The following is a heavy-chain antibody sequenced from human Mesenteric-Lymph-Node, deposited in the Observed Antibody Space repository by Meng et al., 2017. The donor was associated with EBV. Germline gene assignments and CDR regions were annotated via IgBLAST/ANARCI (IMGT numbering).Heavy chain of an antibody. D-gene: IGHD3-10*01. CDR2: ISVHTGNT. J-gene: IGHJ5*02. Sequence: QVTLVQSGAAGKNPGAQVKVSCKVSGFTLSELAMHWVRQAPGKGLEWMGWISVHTGNTNYAQKLQDRVTMTTDTSTNTAYMELRSLRSDDTAVYFCARVADHYGSGSYDTWGQGTLVTVSS. CDR3: ARVADHYGSGSYDT. V-gene: IGHV1-18*01. CDR1: GFTLSELA.